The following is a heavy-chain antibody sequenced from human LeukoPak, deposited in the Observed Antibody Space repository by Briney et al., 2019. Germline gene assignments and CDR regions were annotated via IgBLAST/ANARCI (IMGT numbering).Heavy chain of an antibody. V-gene: IGHV3-49*04. D-gene: IGHD1-1*01. CDR3: TTAGRRTNRGPVPVY. J-gene: IGHJ4*02. CDR2: IRSNAYGGPT. CDR1: GFSFEDSA. Sequence: GGSLRLSCIASGFSFEDSAMSWVRQAPGRGLEWIAFIRSNAYGGPTDYAAPVRGRFTISRDDSRNTLFLQMNSLKTDDTAVYYCTTAGRRTNRGPVPVYWGQGTLVSVSS.